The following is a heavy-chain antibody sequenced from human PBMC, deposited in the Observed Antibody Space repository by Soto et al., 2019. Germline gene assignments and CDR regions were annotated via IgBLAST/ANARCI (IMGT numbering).Heavy chain of an antibody. J-gene: IGHJ4*02. CDR1: GFTFTSSS. V-gene: IGHV1-58*01. D-gene: IGHD3-22*01. CDR2: ITVGTGNT. CDR3: AAGDSSGYYGG. Sequence: GASVKVSCKASGFTFTSSSVQWVRQARGQRLEWIGWITVGTGNTNYAQKFQERVTITRDTSTSTAYVELSNLRSEDTAVYYCAAGDSSGYYGGWGQGTQVTRLL.